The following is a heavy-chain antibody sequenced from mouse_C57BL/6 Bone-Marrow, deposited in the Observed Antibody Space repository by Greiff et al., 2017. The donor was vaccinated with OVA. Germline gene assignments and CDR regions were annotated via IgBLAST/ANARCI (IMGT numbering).Heavy chain of an antibody. D-gene: IGHD1-1*01. CDR1: GYTFTSYW. V-gene: IGHV1-7*01. J-gene: IGHJ4*01. Sequence: VQLQQSGAELAKPGASVKLSCKASGYTFTSYWMHWVKQRPGQGLEWIGYINPSSGYTKYNQKFKDKATLTADKYSSTAYMQLSSLTYEDSAVYYCARGYYGSSYRAMDYWGQGTSVTVSS. CDR2: INPSSGYT. CDR3: ARGYYGSSYRAMDY.